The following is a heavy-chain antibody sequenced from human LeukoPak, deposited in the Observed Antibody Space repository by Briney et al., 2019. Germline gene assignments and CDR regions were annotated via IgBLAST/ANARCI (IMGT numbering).Heavy chain of an antibody. Sequence: SQTLSLTCTVSGGSISSGGYYWSWIRQHPGKGLEWIGYIYYSGSTYYNPSLKSRVTISVDTSKNQFSLKLSSVTAADTAVYYCARVNPTRRNTVVVPAAPGVIDYWGQGTLVTVSS. D-gene: IGHD2-2*01. V-gene: IGHV4-31*03. CDR3: ARVNPTRRNTVVVPAAPGVIDY. CDR1: GGSISSGGYY. J-gene: IGHJ4*02. CDR2: IYYSGST.